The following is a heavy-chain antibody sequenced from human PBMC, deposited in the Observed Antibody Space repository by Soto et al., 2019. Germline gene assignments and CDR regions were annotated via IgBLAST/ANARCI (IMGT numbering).Heavy chain of an antibody. V-gene: IGHV3-23*01. CDR1: SFTSSDYY. CDR2: ISSSGGST. J-gene: IGHJ4*02. D-gene: IGHD6-19*01. Sequence: SLRLSCSSSSFTSSDYYMSWILQAPGEGLEWVSAISSSGGSTNYADSVKGRFTISRDNSRNTLYLQMNSLRAEDTAVYHCAKSSSGWYSFDYWGQGTLGTVSS. CDR3: AKSSSGWYSFDY.